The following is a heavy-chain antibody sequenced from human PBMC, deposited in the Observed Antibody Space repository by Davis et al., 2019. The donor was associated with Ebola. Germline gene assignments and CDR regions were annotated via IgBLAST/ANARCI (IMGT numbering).Heavy chain of an antibody. D-gene: IGHD3-22*01. J-gene: IGHJ4*02. CDR1: GGSFNIYY. CDR3: ARRGYYYDSSGYYYGGALDY. V-gene: IGHV4-34*01. Sequence: SETLSLTCAVYGGSFNIYYWNWVRQSPGKGLEWIGEINHGGRTNYNPSLKSRVTISVDTSKNQFSLKLSSVTAADTAVYYCARRGYYYDSSGYYYGGALDYWGQGTLVTVSS. CDR2: INHGGRT.